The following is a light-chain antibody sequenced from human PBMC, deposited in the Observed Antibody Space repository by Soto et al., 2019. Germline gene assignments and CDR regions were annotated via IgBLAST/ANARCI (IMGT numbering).Light chain of an antibody. CDR1: QSISSW. CDR2: DAS. J-gene: IGKJ1*01. CDR3: QQYNSYSLT. Sequence: DIQMTQSPSTLSASVGDRVTITCRASQSISSWLAWYQQKPGKAPKLLIYDASSFESGVPSRFSGSGSWTEFTLTISSLQPDDFATYYCQQYNSYSLTFGQGTKVEIK. V-gene: IGKV1-5*01.